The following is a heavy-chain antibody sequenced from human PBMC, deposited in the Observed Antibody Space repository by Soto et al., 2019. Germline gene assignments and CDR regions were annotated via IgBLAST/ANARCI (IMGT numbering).Heavy chain of an antibody. CDR1: GYTFTSYG. V-gene: IGHV1-18*01. CDR3: ARVGAKYCNNGVCSPIRSFDYYYGMDV. CDR2: ISAYNGNT. J-gene: IGHJ6*02. Sequence: ASVKVSCKAAGYTFTSYGISWVRQAPGQGLEWMGWISAYNGNTNYAQKLQGRVTMTTDTSTSTAYMELRSLRSDDTAVYYCARVGAKYCNNGVCSPIRSFDYYYGMDVWGQGATVTVS. D-gene: IGHD2-8*01.